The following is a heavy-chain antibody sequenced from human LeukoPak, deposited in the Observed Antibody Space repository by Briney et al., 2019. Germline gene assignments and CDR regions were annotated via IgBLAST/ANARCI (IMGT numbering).Heavy chain of an antibody. D-gene: IGHD2-2*01. Sequence: SVKVSCKASGGTFSSYAISWVRQAPGQGLEWMGGIIPIFGTANYAQKFQGRVTITADESTSTAYMELSSLRSEDTAVYYCARDVVPAAMPYYYYMDVWGKGTTVTISS. CDR1: GGTFSSYA. J-gene: IGHJ6*03. CDR3: ARDVVPAAMPYYYYMDV. CDR2: IIPIFGTA. V-gene: IGHV1-69*13.